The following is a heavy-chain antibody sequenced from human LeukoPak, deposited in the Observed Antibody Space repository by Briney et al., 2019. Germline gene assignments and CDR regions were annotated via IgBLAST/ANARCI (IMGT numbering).Heavy chain of an antibody. V-gene: IGHV1-46*01. CDR3: AREVDPRVPYCSSTSCYTLGDAYYYYGMDV. Sequence: ASVKVSCKASGFTFTSSAVQWVRQAPGQGLEWMGIINPSGGSTSYAQKFQGRVTMTRDTSTSTVYMELSSLRSEDTAVYYCAREVDPRVPYCSSTSCYTLGDAYYYYGMDVWGQGTTVTVSS. D-gene: IGHD2-2*02. CDR2: INPSGGST. CDR1: GFTFTSSA. J-gene: IGHJ6*02.